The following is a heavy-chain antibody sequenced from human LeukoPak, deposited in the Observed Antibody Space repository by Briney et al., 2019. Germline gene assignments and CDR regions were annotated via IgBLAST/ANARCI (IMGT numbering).Heavy chain of an antibody. V-gene: IGHV1-18*01. CDR3: ARFSVTTTGYYYGMDV. Sequence: ASVKVSCKASGYTFTSYGISWVRQAPGQGLEWMGWISAYNGNTNYAQKLQGRVTMTTDTSTSTAYMELRRLRPDDTAVYYCARFSVTTTGYYYGMDVWGQGTTVTVSS. CDR1: GYTFTSYG. CDR2: ISAYNGNT. D-gene: IGHD4-17*01. J-gene: IGHJ6*02.